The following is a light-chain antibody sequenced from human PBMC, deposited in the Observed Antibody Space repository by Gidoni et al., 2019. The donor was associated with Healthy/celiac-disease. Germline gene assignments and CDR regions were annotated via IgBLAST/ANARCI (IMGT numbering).Light chain of an antibody. V-gene: IGKV4-1*01. Sequence: RATINCKSSQSVLYSSNNKNYLAWYQQKPGQPPKLLIYWASTRESGVPDRFSGSGSGTDFTLTISSLQAEDVAVYYCQQYYSTPSFXQXTRLEIK. CDR1: QSVLYSSNNKNY. CDR3: QQYYSTPS. CDR2: WAS. J-gene: IGKJ5*01.